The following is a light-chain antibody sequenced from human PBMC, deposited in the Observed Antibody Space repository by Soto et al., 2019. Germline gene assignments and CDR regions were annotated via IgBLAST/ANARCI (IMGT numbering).Light chain of an antibody. V-gene: IGLV1-40*01. CDR1: SSNIGAGYD. CDR3: QSYDSSLSGYVV. J-gene: IGLJ2*01. Sequence: QSVLTQPPSVSGAPGRRVTISCTGSSSNIGAGYDVHWYQQLPGTAPKLLIYVNSNRPSGVPDRFSGSKSGTSASLAITGLQAEDEADYYCQSYDSSLSGYVVFGGGTKVTVL. CDR2: VNS.